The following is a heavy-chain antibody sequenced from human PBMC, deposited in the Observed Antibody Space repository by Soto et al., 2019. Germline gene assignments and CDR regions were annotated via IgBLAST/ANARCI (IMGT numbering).Heavy chain of an antibody. D-gene: IGHD7-27*01. V-gene: IGHV3-33*01. J-gene: IGHJ4*02. CDR3: VRDLLGSGGHFDY. CDR1: GFIFSSFG. Sequence: GGSLRLSCAASGFIFSSFGMHWVRQAPGKGLEWVAHIWYDGSNTYYADSVKGRFTIFRDNSRNTVYLQMNSLRAEDAAVYHCVRDLLGSGGHFDYWGQGTLVTVSS. CDR2: IWYDGSNT.